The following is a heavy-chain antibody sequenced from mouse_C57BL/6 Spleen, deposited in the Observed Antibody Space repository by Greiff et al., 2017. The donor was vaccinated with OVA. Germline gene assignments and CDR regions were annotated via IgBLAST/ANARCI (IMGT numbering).Heavy chain of an antibody. V-gene: IGHV1-81*01. J-gene: IGHJ3*01. CDR2: IYPRSGNT. D-gene: IGHD2-4*01. CDR1: GYTFTSYG. CDR3: AKLSYDYPFAY. Sequence: QVQLQQSGAELARPGASVKLSCKASGYTFTSYGISWVKQRTGQGLEWIGEIYPRSGNTYYNEKFKGKATLTAHKSSSTAYMELRSLTSEDSAVYFCAKLSYDYPFAYWGQGTLVTVSA.